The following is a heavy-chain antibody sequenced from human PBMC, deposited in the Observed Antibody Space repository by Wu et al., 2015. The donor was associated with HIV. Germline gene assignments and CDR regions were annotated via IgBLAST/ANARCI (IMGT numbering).Heavy chain of an antibody. CDR3: ARGGVVIRGVYNYYLDY. V-gene: IGHV1-18*01. J-gene: IGHJ4*02. D-gene: IGHD3-10*01. Sequence: QVQLVQSGAEVKKPGSSVKVSCKASGYIFSSFGISWVRQAPGQGLEWVGWINTDKGDRSYAQKLQDRVTMTTDTSTDTVYMELKSLRSDDTAIYYCARGGVVIRGVYNYYLDYWGQGTLVIVSS. CDR1: GYIFSSFG. CDR2: INTDKGDR.